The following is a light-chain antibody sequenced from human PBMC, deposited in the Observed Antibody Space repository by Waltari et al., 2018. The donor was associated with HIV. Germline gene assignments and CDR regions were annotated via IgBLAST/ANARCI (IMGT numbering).Light chain of an antibody. J-gene: IGLJ3*02. CDR1: GSDIRNYKL. CDR2: EVN. V-gene: IGLV2-23*02. Sequence: QPALTQPASVSESPGQSITIPCTGTGSDIRNYKLVSWYQQYPGKAPKLIIYEVNKRPSGVSSRFSGSKSGNTASLTVSGLQAEDEADYYCSSYAGSSTLWVFGGGTQLTVL. CDR3: SSYAGSSTLWV.